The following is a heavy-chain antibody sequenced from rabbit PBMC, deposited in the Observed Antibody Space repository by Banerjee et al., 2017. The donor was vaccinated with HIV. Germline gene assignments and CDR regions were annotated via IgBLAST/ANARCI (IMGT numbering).Heavy chain of an antibody. Sequence: QSLEESGGDLVKPGASLTLTCTASGFSFSSSYYMCWVRQAPGKGLEWIGCIYTGSGSTYYASWAKGRFTISKTSSTTVTLQMTSLTAADTATYFCARVGGYATYAYARDLWGPGTLVTVS. D-gene: IGHD6-1*01. CDR2: IYTGSGST. V-gene: IGHV1S40*01. CDR3: ARVGGYATYAYARDL. J-gene: IGHJ4*01. CDR1: GFSFSSSYY.